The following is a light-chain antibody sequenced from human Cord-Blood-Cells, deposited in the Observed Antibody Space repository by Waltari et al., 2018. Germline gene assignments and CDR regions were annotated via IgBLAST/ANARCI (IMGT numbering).Light chain of an antibody. J-gene: IGLJ3*02. Sequence: QSALTQPPSASGSPGQSVTISCTGTSSDVGGYNYVSWYQQHPGKAPKLMIYEVSKWPSGVPDSFSGSKSGNTASLTVSGLQAEDEADYYCSSYAGSNNLVFGGGTKLTVL. CDR2: EVS. V-gene: IGLV2-8*01. CDR3: SSYAGSNNLV. CDR1: SSDVGGYNY.